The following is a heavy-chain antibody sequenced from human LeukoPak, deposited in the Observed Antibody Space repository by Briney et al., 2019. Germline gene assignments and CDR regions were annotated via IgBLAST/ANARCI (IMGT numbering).Heavy chain of an antibody. D-gene: IGHD2-2*02. CDR3: ARYIVVVPAAIDSLGYGMDV. J-gene: IGHJ6*02. V-gene: IGHV4-34*01. CDR2: INHSGST. Sequence: SETLSLTCAVYGGSFSGYYWSWIRQPPGKGLEWIGQINHSGSTNYNPSLKSRVTISVDTSKNQFSLKLSSVTAADTAVYYCARYIVVVPAAIDSLGYGMDVWGQGTTVTVSS. CDR1: GGSFSGYY.